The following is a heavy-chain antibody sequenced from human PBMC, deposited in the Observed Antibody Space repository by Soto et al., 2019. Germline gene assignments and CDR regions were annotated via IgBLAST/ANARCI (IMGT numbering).Heavy chain of an antibody. Sequence: PVVFLRHSCAAAGVTSISHSIACILQTPGKGLEWVSYISGSSGSISYADSVKGRFTISRDNAKNSLYLQMNSLRAEDTAVYYCARAERITIFGVVTPYYYYYMDVWGKGTTVTVSS. V-gene: IGHV3-48*01. CDR2: ISGSSGSI. D-gene: IGHD3-3*01. CDR3: ARAERITIFGVVTPYYYYYMDV. CDR1: GVTSISHS. J-gene: IGHJ6*03.